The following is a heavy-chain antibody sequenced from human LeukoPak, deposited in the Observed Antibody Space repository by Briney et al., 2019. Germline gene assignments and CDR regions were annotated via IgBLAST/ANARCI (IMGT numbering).Heavy chain of an antibody. V-gene: IGHV1-2*02. CDR2: INPNSGGT. D-gene: IGHD6-13*01. CDR1: GYTFTGYY. J-gene: IGHJ3*02. CDR3: ATEKVISSSWTHDAFDI. Sequence: GASVKVSCKASGYTFTGYYMHWVRQAPGQGLEWMGWINPNSGGTNYAQKFQGRVTMTRDTSISTAYMELSRLRSDDTAVYYCATEKVISSSWTHDAFDIWGQGTMVTVSS.